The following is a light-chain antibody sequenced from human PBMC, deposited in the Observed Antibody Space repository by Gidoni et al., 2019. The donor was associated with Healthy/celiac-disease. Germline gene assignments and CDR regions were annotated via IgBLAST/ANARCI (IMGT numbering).Light chain of an antibody. J-gene: IGKJ4*01. CDR1: QSMSTY. V-gene: IGKV1-39*01. Sequence: DIQMTQSPSSLSAAVGDRVTITCRASQSMSTYLNWYQQKPGEAPKVLIYAASSWQSGVPSRFSGSGSGTDFTLTISSLQPEDFATYYCQQSYSTPFTFGQGTKVEIK. CDR3: QQSYSTPFT. CDR2: AAS.